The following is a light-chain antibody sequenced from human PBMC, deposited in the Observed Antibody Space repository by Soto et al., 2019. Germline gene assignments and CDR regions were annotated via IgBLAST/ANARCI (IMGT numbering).Light chain of an antibody. CDR3: QQYYNFPFS. V-gene: IGKV4-1*01. Sequence: DIVMTQSPDSLAVSLGERATINSKSSQSVLYSSNNKNYLAWYQQKPGQPPKLLIYWASARESGVPDRFSGSGSGTDFTLTISSLQAEDVAVYYCQQYYNFPFSFGGGTKVEIK. J-gene: IGKJ4*01. CDR2: WAS. CDR1: QSVLYSSNNKNY.